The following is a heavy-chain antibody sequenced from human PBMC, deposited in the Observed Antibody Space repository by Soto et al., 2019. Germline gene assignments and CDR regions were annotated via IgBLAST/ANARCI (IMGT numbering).Heavy chain of an antibody. CDR1: GFIFSTYS. CDR3: ARLYSTSTVSRWFDP. J-gene: IGHJ5*02. V-gene: IGHV3-48*02. Sequence: EVQLVESGGGLVQPGGSLRLSCAASGFIFSTYSMNWVRQAPGKGLEWISFINSGSTSRYYADSVRGRFTISRDNAANSLFLQMNSLRDEDTAVYYCARLYSTSTVSRWFDPWGQGTLVTVSS. D-gene: IGHD6-13*01. CDR2: INSGSTSR.